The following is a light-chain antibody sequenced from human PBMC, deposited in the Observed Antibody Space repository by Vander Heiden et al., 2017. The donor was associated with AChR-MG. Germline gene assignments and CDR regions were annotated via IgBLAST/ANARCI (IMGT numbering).Light chain of an antibody. V-gene: IGLV1-47*01. CDR1: SSNIGSNY. CDR3: AAWDDSLSGSV. CDR2: RNN. Sequence: QSVLTPPPSASGTPGQRVTISCSGSSSNIGSNYLYWYQQLPGTAPKLLIYRNNQRPSGVPDRFSGSKSGTSASLAISGLRSEDEADYYCAAWDDSLSGSVFGTGTKVTVL. J-gene: IGLJ1*01.